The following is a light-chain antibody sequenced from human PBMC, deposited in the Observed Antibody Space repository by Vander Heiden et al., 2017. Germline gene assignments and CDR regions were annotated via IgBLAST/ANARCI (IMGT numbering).Light chain of an antibody. CDR2: KDS. CDR1: VLAKKL. J-gene: IGLJ3*02. V-gene: IGLV3-27*01. Sequence: SYELTQPSSVSVSPGQTARNPCSGDVLAKKLARWVQQKPGQAPVLLISKDSERPSGIPQRFSGSSSGTTVTLTIAGARDDDEADYYCYSAADNIGVFGTGTKLTVL. CDR3: YSAADNIGV.